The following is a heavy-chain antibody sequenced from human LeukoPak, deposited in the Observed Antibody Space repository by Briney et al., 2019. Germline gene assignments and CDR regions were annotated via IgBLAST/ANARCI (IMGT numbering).Heavy chain of an antibody. CDR2: ISSPGTTL. Sequence: GGSLRLSCAASGFRFSNYYMNWIRQAPGKGPEWVAYISSPGTTLYYADSVKGRFTISRDNAKNSLYLQMNSLRAEDTAVYYCASGVKLRLSWLSDLWGRGTQVLVSS. V-gene: IGHV3-11*01. D-gene: IGHD5-18*01. CDR3: ASGVKLRLSWLSDL. CDR1: GFRFSNYY. J-gene: IGHJ2*01.